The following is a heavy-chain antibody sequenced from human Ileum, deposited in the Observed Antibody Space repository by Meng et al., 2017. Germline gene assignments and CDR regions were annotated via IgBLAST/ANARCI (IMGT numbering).Heavy chain of an antibody. Sequence: QLVKSGSGLKKPGASVKVSCKASKYPFTNYDINWLRQAPGQGLEWMGWINTNTGNPTYAQGFTGRFVFSLDTSVNTAHLQISTLTAEDTAVYYCATSGGGFDYWGQGALVTVSS. J-gene: IGHJ4*02. D-gene: IGHD1-26*01. V-gene: IGHV7-4-1*02. CDR1: KYPFTNYD. CDR3: ATSGGGFDY. CDR2: INTNTGNP.